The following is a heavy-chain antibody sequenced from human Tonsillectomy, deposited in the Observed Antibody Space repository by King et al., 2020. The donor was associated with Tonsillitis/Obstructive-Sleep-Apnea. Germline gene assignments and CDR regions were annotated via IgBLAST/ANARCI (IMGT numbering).Heavy chain of an antibody. CDR3: AXLXXXIXXAXXXXXXXDY. CDR2: IXXXXSYT. CDR1: GXSXTSYW. V-gene: IGHV5-10-1*01. Sequence: VQLVESGAEVKKPXXSLRISCKGSGXSXTSYWIXWVRQMPGKGXEWMXRIXXXXSYTXXXPXXXGHVTISADXSISTAYLQWSSLKASDTAMYYCAXLXXXIXXAXXXXXXXDYXXXXTLVTXXS. J-gene: IGHJ4*02.